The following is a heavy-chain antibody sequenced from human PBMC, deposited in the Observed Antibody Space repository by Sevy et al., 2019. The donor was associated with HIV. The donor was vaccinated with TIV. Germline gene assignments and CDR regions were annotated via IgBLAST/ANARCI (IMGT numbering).Heavy chain of an antibody. CDR3: ARGIASSRTMAGNY. CDR2: IYSSGAT. CDR1: GGSTSSYY. V-gene: IGHV4-59*01. J-gene: IGHJ4*02. Sequence: SETLSLTCTVSGGSTSSYYWTWIRQPPGKGLEWIGYIYSSGATTYNPSLKSRVTISIDTSKNQFSLKLSSVTAADTAVYYCARGIASSRTMAGNYWGQGTLVTVSS. D-gene: IGHD6-19*01.